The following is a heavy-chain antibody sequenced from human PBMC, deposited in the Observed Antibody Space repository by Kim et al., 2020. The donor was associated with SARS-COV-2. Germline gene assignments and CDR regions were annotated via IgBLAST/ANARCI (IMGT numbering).Heavy chain of an antibody. V-gene: IGHV6-1*01. CDR3: AREKGSRGTTVVTLSSHNWFDP. J-gene: IGHJ5*02. Sequence: TLSLTCAISGDSVSSNSAAWNWIRQSPSRGLEWLGRTYYRSKWYNDYAVSVKSRITINPDTSKNQFSLQLNSVTPEDTAVYYCAREKGSRGTTVVTLSSHNWFDPWGQGTLVTVSS. CDR2: TYYRSKWYN. D-gene: IGHD4-17*01. CDR1: GDSVSSNSAA.